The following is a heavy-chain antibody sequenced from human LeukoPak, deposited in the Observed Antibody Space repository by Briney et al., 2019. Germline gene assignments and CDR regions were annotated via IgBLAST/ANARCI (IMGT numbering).Heavy chain of an antibody. Sequence: PSETLSLTCTVSGGSISSYYWSWIRQPPGKGLEWIGYIYYSGSTNYNPSLKSRVTISVDTSKNQFSLKLSSVTAADTAVYYCARGVGNILTGYSLDYWGQGTLVTVSS. D-gene: IGHD3-9*01. CDR1: GGSISSYY. J-gene: IGHJ4*02. V-gene: IGHV4-59*01. CDR3: ARGVGNILTGYSLDY. CDR2: IYYSGST.